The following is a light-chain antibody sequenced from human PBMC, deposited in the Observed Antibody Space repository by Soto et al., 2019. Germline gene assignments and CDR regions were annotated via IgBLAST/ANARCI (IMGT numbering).Light chain of an antibody. CDR2: AAS. V-gene: IGKV1-27*01. CDR3: QKYNSARFP. J-gene: IGKJ3*01. Sequence: DIQMTQSPSSLSASVGDRVTITCRASQGISNYLAWYQQKPGKVPKLLIYAASTLQSGVPSRFSGRGSGTDFTLTISSLQPEDVATYYCQKYNSARFPFRPGTKVDIK. CDR1: QGISNY.